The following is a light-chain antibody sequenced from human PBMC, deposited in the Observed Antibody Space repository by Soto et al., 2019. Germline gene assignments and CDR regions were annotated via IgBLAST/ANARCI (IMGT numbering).Light chain of an antibody. Sequence: EIVLTQSPGTLSLSPGERATLSCRASQSVSSNNLAWYQQRPGQAPRVVIYGASTRATGIPERFSGSGSGTDFTLTISRLEPEDFATYYCQQYSIYWNTFGQGTKLEIK. V-gene: IGKV3-20*01. CDR1: QSVSSNN. CDR2: GAS. J-gene: IGKJ2*01. CDR3: QQYSIYWNT.